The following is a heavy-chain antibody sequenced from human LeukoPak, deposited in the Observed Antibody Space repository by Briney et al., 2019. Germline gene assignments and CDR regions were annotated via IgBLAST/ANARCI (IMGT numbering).Heavy chain of an antibody. CDR3: ARKSGSYDYYYMDV. D-gene: IGHD3-10*01. CDR1: GGSISSSSYY. J-gene: IGHJ6*03. V-gene: IGHV4-39*01. Sequence: PSETLSLTCTVSGGSISSSSYYWGWIRQPPGKGLEWIGSIYYSGSTYYNPSLKSRVTISVDTSKNQFSLKLSSVTAADTAVYYCARKSGSYDYYYMDVWGKGTTVTVSS. CDR2: IYYSGST.